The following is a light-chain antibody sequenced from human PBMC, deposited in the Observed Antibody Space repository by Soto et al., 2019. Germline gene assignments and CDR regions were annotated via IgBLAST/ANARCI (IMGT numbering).Light chain of an antibody. V-gene: IGKV4-1*01. CDR2: WAS. Sequence: DIVMTQSPDSLAVSLGERATINCKSNQSVLYRSNNKNYLAWYQQKPGQPPKLLIYWASTRESGVPDRFSGSGSGTDFTLTISSLQAEDVAVYYCQQYYNTPLTFGGGTKVEIK. J-gene: IGKJ4*01. CDR3: QQYYNTPLT. CDR1: QSVLYRSNNKNY.